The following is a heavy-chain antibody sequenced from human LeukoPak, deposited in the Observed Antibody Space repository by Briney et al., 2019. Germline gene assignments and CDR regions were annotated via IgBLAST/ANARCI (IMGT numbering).Heavy chain of an antibody. CDR1: GFTFSAYC. CDR2: ISSSGSTI. CDR3: ARDWHYDSSGYSGRDY. D-gene: IGHD3-22*01. V-gene: IGHV3-48*04. Sequence: GSLRLSCAASGFTFSAYCMNWVRQAPGKGLEWVSYISSSGSTIYYADSVKGRFTISRDNAKNSLYLQMNSLRAEDTAVYYCARDWHYDSSGYSGRDYWGQGTLVTVSS. J-gene: IGHJ4*02.